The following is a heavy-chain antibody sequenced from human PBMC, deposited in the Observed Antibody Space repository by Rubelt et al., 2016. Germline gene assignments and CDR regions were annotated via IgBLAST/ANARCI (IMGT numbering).Heavy chain of an antibody. CDR2: VSDTAST. CDR1: GGSISGYY. CDR3: ARHSAGRPFDS. D-gene: IGHD6-13*01. V-gene: IGHV4-59*08. J-gene: IGHJ4*02. Sequence: QVQLQESGPRLVKPSETLSLTCTVSGGSISGYYWNRIRQPPGKGLEWIGYVSDTASTNYSPSLKCRITISVDTSKSQFSLDLSSVTAADTALYFCARHSAGRPFDSWGLGTLVTVSS.